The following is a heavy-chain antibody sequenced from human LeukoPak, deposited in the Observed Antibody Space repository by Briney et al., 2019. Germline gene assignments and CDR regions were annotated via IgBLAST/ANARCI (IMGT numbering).Heavy chain of an antibody. J-gene: IGHJ4*02. Sequence: SETLSLTCTVAGASISSNYWSWIRQPAGKGLEWIGRIYTSGSTNYNPSLKSRVTMSVDTSKYQFSLKLSSVTAADTAVYYCARERRYYDYVWGSYRTGYYFDYWGQGTLVTVSS. CDR1: GASISSNY. CDR3: ARERRYYDYVWGSYRTGYYFDY. D-gene: IGHD3-16*02. V-gene: IGHV4-4*07. CDR2: IYTSGST.